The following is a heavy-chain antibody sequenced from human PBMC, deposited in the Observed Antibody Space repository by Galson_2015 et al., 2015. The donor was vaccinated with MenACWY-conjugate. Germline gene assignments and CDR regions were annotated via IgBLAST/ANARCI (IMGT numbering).Heavy chain of an antibody. CDR2: IKSKTDGGTT. CDR3: TTETEYYDFWSGYYTYKSSDYFDY. J-gene: IGHJ4*02. V-gene: IGHV3-15*07. CDR1: GFTFSNAW. Sequence: SLRLSCAASGFTFSNAWMNWVRQAPGKGLEWVGRIKSKTDGGTTDYAAPVKGRFTISRDDSKNTLYLQMNSLKTEDTAVYYCTTETEYYDFWSGYYTYKSSDYFDYWGQGTLVTVSS. D-gene: IGHD3-3*01.